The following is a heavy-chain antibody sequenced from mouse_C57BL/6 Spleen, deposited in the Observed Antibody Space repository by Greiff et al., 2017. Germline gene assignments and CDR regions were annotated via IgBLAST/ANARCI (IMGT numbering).Heavy chain of an antibody. V-gene: IGHV1-81*01. CDR3: ARGGATTVGIAWFAY. Sequence: VQLQQSAAELARPGASVKLSCKASGYTFTSYGISWVKQRPGQGLEWIGEIYPRSGNTSYNEKFKGKVTLTADKSSSTAYMELRSLTSEDSAVYFCARGGATTVGIAWFAYWGQGTLVTVSA. D-gene: IGHD1-1*01. J-gene: IGHJ3*01. CDR2: IYPRSGNT. CDR1: GYTFTSYG.